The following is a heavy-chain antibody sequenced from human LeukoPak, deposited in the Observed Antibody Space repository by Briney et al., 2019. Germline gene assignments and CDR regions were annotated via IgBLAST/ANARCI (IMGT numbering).Heavy chain of an antibody. J-gene: IGHJ5*02. Sequence: GGSLRLSCAASGFTFSSYGMHWVRQAPGKGLEWVAFIRYDGSNKYYADSVKGRFTISRDNSKNTLYLQMNSLRAEDTAVYYCAKDLTATTFSEYNWFDPWGQGTLVTVSP. CDR2: IRYDGSNK. V-gene: IGHV3-30*02. D-gene: IGHD2/OR15-2a*01. CDR3: AKDLTATTFSEYNWFDP. CDR1: GFTFSSYG.